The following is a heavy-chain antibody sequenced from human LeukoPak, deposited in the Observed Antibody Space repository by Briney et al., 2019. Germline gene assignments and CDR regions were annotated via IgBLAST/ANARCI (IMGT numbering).Heavy chain of an antibody. CDR2: ISAYNGNT. CDR1: GYTFTTYG. Sequence: ASVKVSCKASGYTFTTYGISWVRQAPRQGLEWMGWISAYNGNTNYAQKLQGRVTMTTDTSTSTAYMELRSLRSDDTAVYYCARVGCSIAARLHDYWGQGTLVTVSS. V-gene: IGHV1-18*01. J-gene: IGHJ4*02. CDR3: ARVGCSIAARLHDY. D-gene: IGHD6-6*01.